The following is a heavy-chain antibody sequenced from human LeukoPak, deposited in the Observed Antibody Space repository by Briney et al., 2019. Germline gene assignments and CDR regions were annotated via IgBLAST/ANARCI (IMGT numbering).Heavy chain of an antibody. Sequence: GGSLRLSCAASGFTFSSNAMSWVRQAPGKGLEWVSAIRGSGGSTYYADSVKGRFTISRDNSKNTLYLQMNSLRAEDTAVYYCAKAPVEMATITGYYYYGMDVWGQGTTVTVSS. CDR2: IRGSGGST. CDR3: AKAPVEMATITGYYYYGMDV. V-gene: IGHV3-23*01. D-gene: IGHD5-24*01. J-gene: IGHJ6*02. CDR1: GFTFSSNA.